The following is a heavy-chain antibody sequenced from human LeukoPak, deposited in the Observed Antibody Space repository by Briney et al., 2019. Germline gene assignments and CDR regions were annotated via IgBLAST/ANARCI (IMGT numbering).Heavy chain of an antibody. D-gene: IGHD6-13*01. Sequence: ASVTVSCKASGGTFSSYAISWVRQAPGQGLEWMGGIIPIFGTANYAQKFQGRVTITADESTSTAYMELSSLRSEDTAVYYCAREGVIAAAIFDYWGQGTLVTVSS. V-gene: IGHV1-69*13. CDR2: IIPIFGTA. J-gene: IGHJ4*02. CDR3: AREGVIAAAIFDY. CDR1: GGTFSSYA.